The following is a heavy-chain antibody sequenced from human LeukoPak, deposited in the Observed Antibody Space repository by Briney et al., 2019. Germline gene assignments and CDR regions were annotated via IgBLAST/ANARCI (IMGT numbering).Heavy chain of an antibody. CDR3: ARGKDTAMDKELFDY. V-gene: IGHV4-34*01. D-gene: IGHD5-18*01. Sequence: SETLSLTCALYGGSFSGYYWSWIRQPPGKGLEWIGEINHSGSTNYNPSLKSRVTISVDTSKNQFSLKLSSVTAADTAVYYCARGKDTAMDKELFDYWGQGTLVTVSS. J-gene: IGHJ4*02. CDR2: INHSGST. CDR1: GGSFSGYY.